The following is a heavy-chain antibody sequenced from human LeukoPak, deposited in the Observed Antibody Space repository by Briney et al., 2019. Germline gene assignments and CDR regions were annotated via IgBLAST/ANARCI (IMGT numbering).Heavy chain of an antibody. V-gene: IGHV1-2*06. CDR1: GYTFTGYY. D-gene: IGHD1-26*01. CDR3: AADRGSPGAFDI. Sequence: ASVTVSCKASGYTFTGYYMHWVRQAPGQGLEWMGRINPNSGGTNYAQKFQGRVTMTRDTSISTAYMELSSLRSEDTAVYYCAADRGSPGAFDIWGQGTMVTVSS. CDR2: INPNSGGT. J-gene: IGHJ3*02.